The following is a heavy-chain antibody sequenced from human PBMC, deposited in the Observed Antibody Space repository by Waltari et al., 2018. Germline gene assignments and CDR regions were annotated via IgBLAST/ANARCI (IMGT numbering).Heavy chain of an antibody. D-gene: IGHD3-10*01. CDR1: GGSFSGYY. V-gene: IGHV4-34*01. CDR2: INHSGST. Sequence: QVQLQQWGAGLLKPSETLSLTCAVYGGSFSGYYWSWIRQPPGKGLEWIGEINHSGSTNYNPSLKSRVTISVDTSKNQFSLKLSSVTAADTAVYYCARGPLITMVRGVKAADYWGQGTLVTVSS. J-gene: IGHJ4*02. CDR3: ARGPLITMVRGVKAADY.